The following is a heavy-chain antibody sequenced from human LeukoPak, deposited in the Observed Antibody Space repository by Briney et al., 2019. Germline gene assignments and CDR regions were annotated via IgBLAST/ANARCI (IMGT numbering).Heavy chain of an antibody. CDR1: GFTFSDHF. J-gene: IGHJ4*02. CDR3: ARVGSVARSDYLDY. V-gene: IGHV3-72*01. CDR2: SRNKAKSYTT. D-gene: IGHD5-12*01. Sequence: GGSLSLSCAASGFTFSDHFLDWVRQAPGKGLEWVGRSRNKAKSYTTEYAASVKGRFTISRDDSKNSLYLQMNSLKTEDTAVYYCARVGSVARSDYLDYWGQGTLVTVSS.